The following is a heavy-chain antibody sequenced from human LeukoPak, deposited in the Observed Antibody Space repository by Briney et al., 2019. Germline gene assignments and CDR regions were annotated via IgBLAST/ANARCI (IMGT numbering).Heavy chain of an antibody. Sequence: SETLSLTCSVSGASISSGSYYWTWIRQPAGKEPEWVGRIYYTGSTNYNPSLQSRVTISVDTSNNQFSLKLTSVTAADTAVYYCAREYSAFDYWGQGTLVTVSS. CDR2: IYYTGST. CDR1: GASISSGSYY. CDR3: AREYSAFDY. J-gene: IGHJ4*02. V-gene: IGHV4-61*10. D-gene: IGHD5-12*01.